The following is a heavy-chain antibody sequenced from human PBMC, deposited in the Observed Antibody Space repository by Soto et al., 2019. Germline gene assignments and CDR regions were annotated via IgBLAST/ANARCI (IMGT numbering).Heavy chain of an antibody. D-gene: IGHD2-2*01. V-gene: IGHV1-69*01. Sequence: QVQLVQSGAEVKKPGSSVKVSCKASGGTFSSYAISWVRQAPGQGLEWMGGIIPISDTTNYAQKFQGRVTITVDESTSTAYMELCSLRSEDTAVYYCARSQGSSTSLEIYYYYYYGMDVWGQGTTVTVSS. CDR3: ARSQGSSTSLEIYYYYYYGMDV. CDR1: GGTFSSYA. CDR2: IIPISDTT. J-gene: IGHJ6*02.